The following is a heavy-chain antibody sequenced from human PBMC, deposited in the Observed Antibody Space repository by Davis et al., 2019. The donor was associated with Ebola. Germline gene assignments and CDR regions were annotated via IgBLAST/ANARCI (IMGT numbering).Heavy chain of an antibody. CDR2: ISYDGSNK. CDR1: GFTFSSYG. D-gene: IGHD6-6*01. J-gene: IGHJ4*02. V-gene: IGHV3-30*03. CDR3: ARGRNRFEYSSPPAY. Sequence: GESLKISCAASGFTFSSYGMHWVRQAPGKGLEWVAVISYDGSNKYYADSVKGRFTISRDNSKNTLYLQMNSLRAEDTAVYYCARGRNRFEYSSPPAYWGQGTLVTVSS.